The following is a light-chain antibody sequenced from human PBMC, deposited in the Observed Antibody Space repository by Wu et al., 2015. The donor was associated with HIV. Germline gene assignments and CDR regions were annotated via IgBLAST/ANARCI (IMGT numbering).Light chain of an antibody. CDR1: ESVGGD. Sequence: EVVMTQSPATLSVSPGERATLACRASESVGGDVAWYQQKPGQAPRLLIFGAVTRPAGISARFRGSGSETEFTLTVTSMESEDSAVYFCQQYNHWPLTFGAGTKVEI. CDR2: GAV. CDR3: QQYNHWPLT. J-gene: IGKJ4*01. V-gene: IGKV3-15*01.